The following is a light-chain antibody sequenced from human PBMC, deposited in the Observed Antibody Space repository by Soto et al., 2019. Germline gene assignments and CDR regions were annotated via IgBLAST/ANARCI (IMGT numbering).Light chain of an antibody. CDR2: AAS. J-gene: IGKJ1*01. V-gene: IGKV1-39*01. CDR1: QSISSY. Sequence: DIQMTQSPSSLSASVGDRVTITCRASQSISSYLNWYQQKPGKAPKLLIYAASSLQSGVPSWFSGSGSGTAISLTISSLRPEDFATYYCQHSYSTPWTFGQGSKVEIK. CDR3: QHSYSTPWT.